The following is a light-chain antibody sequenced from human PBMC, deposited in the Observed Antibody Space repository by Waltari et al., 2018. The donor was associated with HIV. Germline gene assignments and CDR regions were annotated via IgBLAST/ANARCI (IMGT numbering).Light chain of an antibody. V-gene: IGKV1-39*01. CDR2: AAS. J-gene: IGKJ1*01. CDR1: QSIRSY. Sequence: DIQMTQSPSSLSASVGDRVTITCRASQSIRSYLNWYQKKSGKAPKLLIYAASSLQSGVPSRLSGSGSGAEYTLTIISLQPEDFATYYCQQSHSTPWTFGQGTKVEIK. CDR3: QQSHSTPWT.